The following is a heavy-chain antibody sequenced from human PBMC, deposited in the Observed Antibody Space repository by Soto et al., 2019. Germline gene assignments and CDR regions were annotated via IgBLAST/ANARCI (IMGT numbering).Heavy chain of an antibody. CDR3: VRDWSTFWGMDV. CDR2: IKQDGSEK. V-gene: IGHV3-7*01. CDR1: GFTFSTYW. Sequence: GGSLRLSCAASGFTFSTYWMNWVRQAPGKGLEWVANIKQDGSEKYYVDSVKGRFAISRDNAKDSLFLQMNNLRAEDTAVYYCVRDWSTFWGMDVWGQGTTVTGS. J-gene: IGHJ6*02.